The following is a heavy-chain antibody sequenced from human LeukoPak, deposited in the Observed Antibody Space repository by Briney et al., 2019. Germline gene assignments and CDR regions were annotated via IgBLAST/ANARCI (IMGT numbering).Heavy chain of an antibody. CDR3: ARHSSSWFFDY. Sequence: SGPTLVNPTQTLTLTCAFAGFSLSTSGMCVSWIRQPPGKALEWLARIDSDDEKYYSTSLKTRLTISKDTSKNQVVLAMTNLDPEDTATYYCARHSSSWFFDYWGQGTLVTVSS. D-gene: IGHD6-13*01. CDR1: GFSLSTSGMC. CDR2: IDSDDEK. J-gene: IGHJ4*02. V-gene: IGHV2-70*11.